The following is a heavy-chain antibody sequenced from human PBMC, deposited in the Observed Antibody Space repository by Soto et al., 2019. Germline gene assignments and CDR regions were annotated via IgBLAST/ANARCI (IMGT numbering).Heavy chain of an antibody. D-gene: IGHD2-15*01. Sequence: VGSLRLSCAASGFTFSSYGMHWVRQAPGKGLEWVAVIWYDGSNKYYADSVKGRFTISRDNSKNTLYLQMNSLRAEDTAVYYCAREKADIVVVVAGTDAFDIWGQGTMVTVSS. CDR2: IWYDGSNK. CDR3: AREKADIVVVVAGTDAFDI. CDR1: GFTFSSYG. J-gene: IGHJ3*02. V-gene: IGHV3-33*01.